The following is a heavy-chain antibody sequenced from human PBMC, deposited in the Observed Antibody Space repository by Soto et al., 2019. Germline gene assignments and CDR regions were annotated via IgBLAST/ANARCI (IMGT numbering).Heavy chain of an antibody. CDR2: NNHSGST. V-gene: IGHV4-34*01. CDR3: ARDKITVLFDY. Sequence: QVQLQQWGAGLLKPSETLSLTCAVYGGSFSGYYWTWIRQPPGTGLEWIGENNHSGSTNYNPSLKSRVTIYVDTAKNPCSLKLTYGTAEDTAVYYCARDKITVLFDYWGQGTLVTVS. CDR1: GGSFSGYY. J-gene: IGHJ4*02. D-gene: IGHD3-10*01.